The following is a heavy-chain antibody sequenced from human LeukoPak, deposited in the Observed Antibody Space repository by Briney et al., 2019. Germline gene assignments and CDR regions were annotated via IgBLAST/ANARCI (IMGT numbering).Heavy chain of an antibody. CDR3: ASLSGYFDY. J-gene: IGHJ4*02. Sequence: SETLSLTCTVSGGSISSSSYYWGWIRQPPGKGLEWIGSIHYSGSTYYNPSLKSRVTISVDTSKNQFSLKLSSVTTADTAVYYCASLSGYFDYWGQGTLVTVSS. V-gene: IGHV4-39*01. CDR1: GGSISSSSYY. CDR2: IHYSGST.